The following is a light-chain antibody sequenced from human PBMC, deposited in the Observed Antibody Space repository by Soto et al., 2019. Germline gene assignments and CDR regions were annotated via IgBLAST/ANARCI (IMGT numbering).Light chain of an antibody. V-gene: IGKV3-11*01. CDR3: QQRSSWWT. CDR1: QSITTY. J-gene: IGKJ1*01. CDR2: DAS. Sequence: ETVLTQSPATLSLSPGDRATLSCRASQSITTYLAWYQQKTGQAPKLLFYDASNRATGIPARFSASGSGTDFTLTLSSLEPEDSAVYYCQQRSSWWTFGQGTKVEIK.